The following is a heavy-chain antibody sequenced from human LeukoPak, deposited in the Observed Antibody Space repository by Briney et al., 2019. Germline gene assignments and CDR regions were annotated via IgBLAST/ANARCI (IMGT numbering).Heavy chain of an antibody. CDR3: ARDTCSSTSCKPLDY. J-gene: IGHJ4*02. D-gene: IGHD2-2*01. CDR1: GFTFSSYW. CDR2: IKQDGSEK. Sequence: GGSLRLSCAASGFTFSSYWMSWVRQAPGKGLEWVANIKQDGSEKYYVDSVKGRFTISRDNAKNTLYLQMNSLRAEDTAVYYCARDTCSSTSCKPLDYWGQGTLVTVSS. V-gene: IGHV3-7*01.